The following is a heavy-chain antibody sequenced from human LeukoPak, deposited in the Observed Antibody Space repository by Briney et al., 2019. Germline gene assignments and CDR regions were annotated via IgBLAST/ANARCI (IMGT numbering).Heavy chain of an antibody. V-gene: IGHV1-69*13. CDR1: GGTFSSYA. J-gene: IGHJ4*02. CDR3: ARDSNYYGSGSLDY. D-gene: IGHD3-10*01. Sequence: SVKVSCKASGGTFSSYAISWVRQAPGQGLEWMGGIIPIFGTANYAQKFQGRVTITADESTSTAYMELGSLRSEDTAVYYCARDSNYYGSGSLDYWGRGTLVTVSS. CDR2: IIPIFGTA.